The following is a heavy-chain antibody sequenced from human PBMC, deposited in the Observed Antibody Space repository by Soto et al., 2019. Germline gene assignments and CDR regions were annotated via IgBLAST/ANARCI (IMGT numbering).Heavy chain of an antibody. CDR2: INAGNGNT. Sequence: QVPLVQSGAEVKKPGASVKVSCKASGYTFTSYAMHWVRQAPGQRLEWMGWINAGNGNTKYSQKFQGRVTITRDTSASTAYMELSSLRSEDTAVYYCARDLRGYGDYWGQGTLVTVSS. CDR3: ARDLRGYGDY. V-gene: IGHV1-3*01. CDR1: GYTFTSYA. D-gene: IGHD5-12*01. J-gene: IGHJ4*02.